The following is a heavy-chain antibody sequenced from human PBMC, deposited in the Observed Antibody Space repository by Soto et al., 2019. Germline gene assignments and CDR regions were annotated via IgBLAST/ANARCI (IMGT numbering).Heavy chain of an antibody. CDR3: ARGHDSLTGYSYDF. CDR2: INAGNGNT. CDR1: GYTFTTYA. J-gene: IGHJ4*02. D-gene: IGHD3-9*01. Sequence: QVQLVQSGTEVKQPGASVKVSCKASGYTFTTYAIQWVRQAPGQAPGHRLEWMGWINAGNGNTKYSQKFQGRVTIARDASASTAYMELSSLPSEDTAVYYCARGHDSLTGYSYDFWGQGTLVTVSS. V-gene: IGHV1-3*01.